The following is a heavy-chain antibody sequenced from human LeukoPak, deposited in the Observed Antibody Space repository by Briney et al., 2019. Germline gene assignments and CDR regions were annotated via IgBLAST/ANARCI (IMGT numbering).Heavy chain of an antibody. CDR3: ARSGRGTYYYFDL. V-gene: IGHV1-18*01. Sequence: ASVKVSCKASSYSFTRYGVSWVRQAPGQGLERVGWISGSNGNTNYAQNFQGRVSMTADTSTSTAYLELRSLRSDDTAVYYCARSGRGTYYYFDLWGLGTLVTVSS. CDR1: SYSFTRYG. CDR2: ISGSNGNT. D-gene: IGHD1-26*01. J-gene: IGHJ4*02.